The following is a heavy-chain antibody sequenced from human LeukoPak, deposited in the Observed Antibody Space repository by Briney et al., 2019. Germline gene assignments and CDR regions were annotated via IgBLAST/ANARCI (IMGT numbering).Heavy chain of an antibody. Sequence: ASVKVSCKASGYTFTGYYMHWVRQAPGQGFEWMGWINPNSGGTNYAQKFQGRVTMTRDTSISTAYMELSRLRSDDTAVYYCARVRLRLGVSAYYFDYWGRGTLVTVSS. CDR1: GYTFTGYY. CDR3: ARVRLRLGVSAYYFDY. V-gene: IGHV1-2*02. CDR2: INPNSGGT. J-gene: IGHJ4*02. D-gene: IGHD3-16*01.